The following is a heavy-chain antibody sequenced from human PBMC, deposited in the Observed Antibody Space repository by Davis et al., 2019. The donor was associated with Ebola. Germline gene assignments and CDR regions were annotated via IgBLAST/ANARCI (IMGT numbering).Heavy chain of an antibody. CDR2: MNPNSGNT. Sequence: ASVKVSCKASGGTFSSYAISWVRQAPGQGLEWMGWMNPNSGNTGFAQKFQGRVTMTRNTSISTAYMELSSLRSEDTAVYYCARGKAAARSWFDPWGQGTLVTVSS. CDR1: GGTFSSYA. D-gene: IGHD6-13*01. J-gene: IGHJ5*02. CDR3: ARGKAAARSWFDP. V-gene: IGHV1-8*02.